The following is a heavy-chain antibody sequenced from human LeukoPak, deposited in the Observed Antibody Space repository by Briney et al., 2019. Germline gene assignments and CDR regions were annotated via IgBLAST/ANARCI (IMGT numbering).Heavy chain of an antibody. Sequence: SETLSLTLPGSGCPIKSYYWSWIPQPAGKGLELIWRIYTSWSNNYNPSLKSRVTMSVDTSKNQFSLKLSSVTAADTAVYYCARNRKNDYGDYRRAFDIWGQGTMVTVSS. CDR3: ARNRKNDYGDYRRAFDI. J-gene: IGHJ3*02. CDR1: GCPIKSYY. V-gene: IGHV4-4*07. D-gene: IGHD4-17*01. CDR2: IYTSWSN.